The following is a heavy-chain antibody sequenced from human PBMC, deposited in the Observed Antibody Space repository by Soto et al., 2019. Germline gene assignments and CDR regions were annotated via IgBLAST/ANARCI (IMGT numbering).Heavy chain of an antibody. CDR2: INHSGST. J-gene: IGHJ6*02. D-gene: IGHD6-13*01. CDR1: GGSFSGYY. CDR3: ARGWAEAVAAAGTGTPYYYYYGMDV. V-gene: IGHV4-34*01. Sequence: PSETLSLTCTVSGGSFSGYYWSWIRQPPGKGLEWIGEINHSGSTNYNPSLKSRVTISVDTSKNQFSLKLSSVTAADTAVYYCARGWAEAVAAAGTGTPYYYYYGMDVWGQGTTVTVSS.